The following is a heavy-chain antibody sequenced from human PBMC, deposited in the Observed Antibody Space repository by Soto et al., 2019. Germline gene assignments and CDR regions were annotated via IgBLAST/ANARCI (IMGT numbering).Heavy chain of an antibody. D-gene: IGHD3-10*01. J-gene: IGHJ5*02. CDR2: IATYNSNK. CDR3: ARVLRGVVNSFDP. V-gene: IGHV1-18*01. Sequence: GASVKVSCKTSGDTFTNFGLSWVRQAPGQGLEWMGWIATYNSNKNYAQKFQGRLTLTTDTSTSTGYMELKSLEYDDTAVYYCARVLRGVVNSFDPWGQGTLVTAPQ. CDR1: GDTFTNFG.